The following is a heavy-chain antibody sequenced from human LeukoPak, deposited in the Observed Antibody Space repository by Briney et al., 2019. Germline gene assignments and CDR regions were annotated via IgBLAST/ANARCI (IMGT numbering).Heavy chain of an antibody. D-gene: IGHD3-22*01. CDR1: GGSFSGYY. CDR3: ARVLYYYDSSGYYSDYYYYYYMDV. Sequence: SETLSLTCAVYGGSFSGYYWSWIRQPPGKGLEWIGEINHSGSTNYNPSLKSRVTISVDTSKNQFSLKLSSVTAADTAVYYCARVLYYYDSSGYYSDYYYYYYMDVWGKGTTVTVSS. V-gene: IGHV4-34*01. CDR2: INHSGST. J-gene: IGHJ6*03.